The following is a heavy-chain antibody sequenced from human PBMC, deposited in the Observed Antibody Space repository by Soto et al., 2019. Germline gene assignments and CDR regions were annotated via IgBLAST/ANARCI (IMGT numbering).Heavy chain of an antibody. Sequence: QVQLVQSGAEVRKPGSSVKVSCKAPGGTFSTYIISWVRQAPGQGLEWMGRIIPIPDITNYAQKFQRSVTVTADRSTTTAYMELTSLKSEDTAVYYCARDRITTRGDAFDLWGQGTMVTVSS. J-gene: IGHJ3*01. CDR1: GGTFSTYI. V-gene: IGHV1-69*08. CDR2: IIPIPDIT. D-gene: IGHD3-3*01. CDR3: ARDRITTRGDAFDL.